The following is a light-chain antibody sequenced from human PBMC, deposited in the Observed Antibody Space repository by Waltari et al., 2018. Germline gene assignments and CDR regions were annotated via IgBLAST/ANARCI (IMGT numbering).Light chain of an antibody. CDR3: QQYNNWPPYT. V-gene: IGKV3-15*01. CDR2: GAS. Sequence: EIVMTQSPATLSVSPGERATLSCRASQSVSSNLAWYQRAPGQAPRLLIYGASTRATGIPARFSGSGSGTEFTLTISSLQSEDFAVYYCQQYNNWPPYTFGQGTKLEIK. CDR1: QSVSSN. J-gene: IGKJ2*01.